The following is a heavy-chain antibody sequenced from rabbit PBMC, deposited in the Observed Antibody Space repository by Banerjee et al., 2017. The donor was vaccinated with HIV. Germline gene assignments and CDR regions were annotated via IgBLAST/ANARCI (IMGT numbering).Heavy chain of an antibody. Sequence: QSLEESGGDLVKPGASLTLTCTASGFSFSSDYYMCWVRQTPGKGLEWIACIVVGSSGTTYYATWAKGRFTISKTSSTTVTLQMTSLTAADTATYFCAKTYTDNVYAHDLWGQGTLVTVS. V-gene: IGHV1S40*01. J-gene: IGHJ4*01. CDR3: AKTYTDNVYAHDL. D-gene: IGHD6-1*01. CDR1: GFSFSSDYY. CDR2: IVVGSSGTT.